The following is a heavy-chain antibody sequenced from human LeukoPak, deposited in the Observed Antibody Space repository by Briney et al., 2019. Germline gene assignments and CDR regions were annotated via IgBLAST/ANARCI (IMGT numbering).Heavy chain of an antibody. CDR1: GGSISGYY. CDR3: ARYRYSGYEFDY. Sequence: TLSLTCTVSGGSISGYYWSWIRQPPGKGLEWIGFVHYSGSTNYNPSLKSRVTISVDTSTNKFSLKLNAVTAAATAVCYCARYRYSGYEFDYWGQGTLVTVSS. J-gene: IGHJ4*02. D-gene: IGHD5-12*01. V-gene: IGHV4-59*01. CDR2: VHYSGST.